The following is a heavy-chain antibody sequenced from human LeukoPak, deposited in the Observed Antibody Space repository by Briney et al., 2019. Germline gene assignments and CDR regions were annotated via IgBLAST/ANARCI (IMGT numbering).Heavy chain of an antibody. CDR3: VREEDGIVDDAFDI. Sequence: SETLSLTCTVSGGSISTYYWSWIRQPPGKGLEWIGYIYYTGSTISNPSLKSRVTISVDTSKNQFSLKLNPVTAADTAVYYCVREEDGIVDDAFDIWGPGTMVTVSS. J-gene: IGHJ3*02. CDR1: GGSISTYY. V-gene: IGHV4-59*01. CDR2: IYYTGST. D-gene: IGHD3-16*02.